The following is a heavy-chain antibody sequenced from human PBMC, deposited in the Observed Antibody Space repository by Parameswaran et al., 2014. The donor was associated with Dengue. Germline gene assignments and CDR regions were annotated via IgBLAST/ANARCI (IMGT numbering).Heavy chain of an antibody. CDR3: ARQGGGYCSGGSCSPFDY. CDR2: IYYSGST. J-gene: IGHJ4*02. V-gene: IGHV4-39*01. D-gene: IGHD2-15*01. Sequence: WIRQPPGKGLEWIGSIYYSGSTYYNPSLKSRVTISVDTSKNQFSLKLSSVTAADTAVYYCARQGGGYCSGGSCSPFDYWGQGTLVTVSS.